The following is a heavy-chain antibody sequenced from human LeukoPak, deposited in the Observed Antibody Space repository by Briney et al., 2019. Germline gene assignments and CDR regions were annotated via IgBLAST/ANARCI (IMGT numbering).Heavy chain of an antibody. D-gene: IGHD3-22*01. CDR3: AKDAKRVTMIVVVARPRFFDY. CDR1: GFTFSFYV. Sequence: PGGSLRLSCAAAGFTFSFYVMSWVRQAPGKGLEWVAVTRGSGGSTYYAYYADSVKGRFTISRDNSNNTLYLQMDSLRAEDTAVYYCAKDAKRVTMIVVVARPRFFDYWGQGTLVTVSS. V-gene: IGHV3-23*01. J-gene: IGHJ4*02. CDR2: TRGSGGSTYYA.